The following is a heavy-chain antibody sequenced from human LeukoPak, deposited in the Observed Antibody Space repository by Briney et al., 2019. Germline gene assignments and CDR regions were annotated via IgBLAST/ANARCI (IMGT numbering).Heavy chain of an antibody. CDR1: GGSISSSSYY. CDR2: IYYSGST. V-gene: IGHV4-39*07. Sequence: PSETLSLTCTVSGGSISSSSYYWGWIRQPPGKGLEWIGSIYYSGSTYYNPSLKSRVTISVDTSKNQFSLKLSSVTAADTAVYYCARVTPLLSIAAANFDYWGQGTLVTVSS. CDR3: ARVTPLLSIAAANFDY. D-gene: IGHD6-13*01. J-gene: IGHJ4*02.